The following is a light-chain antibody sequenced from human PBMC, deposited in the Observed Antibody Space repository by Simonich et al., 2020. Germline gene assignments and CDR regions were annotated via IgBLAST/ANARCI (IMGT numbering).Light chain of an antibody. J-gene: IGLJ3*02. CDR3: LLYYGGAWV. Sequence: QTVVTQEPSLTVSPGGTVTLTCASSTGAVTSGYYPNLFQQKPGQAPRALIYSTSNKNSWTPARFSGSLLGGKAALTLSGVQPEDEAEYYCLLYYGGAWVFGGGTKLTVL. CDR2: STS. CDR1: TGAVTSGYY. V-gene: IGLV7-43*01.